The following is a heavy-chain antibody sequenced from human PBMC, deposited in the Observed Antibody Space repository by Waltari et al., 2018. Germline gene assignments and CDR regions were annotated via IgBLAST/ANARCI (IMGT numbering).Heavy chain of an antibody. CDR2: SNPNSVDT. Sequence: QVQQVQSGAEVPKPAASVKVSCKASVYTFTGYYIHWLRQAPGQGLEWVGWSNPNSVDTKFAQKFEGRVTMTRDTSISTAYTELSTLSSDDTAVYSCASGFCSGGSCSSAFYYMEVWGTWTTVTVSS. CDR3: ASGFCSGGSCSSAFYYMEV. D-gene: IGHD2-15*01. J-gene: IGHJ6*03. CDR1: VYTFTGYY. V-gene: IGHV1-2*02.